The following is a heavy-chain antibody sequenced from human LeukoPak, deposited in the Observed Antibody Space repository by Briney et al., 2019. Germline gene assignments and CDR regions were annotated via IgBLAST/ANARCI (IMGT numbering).Heavy chain of an antibody. Sequence: GASVKVSCKASGYTFTSYDINWVRQAIGQGLEWMGWMNPNSGNTGYAQKFQGRVTMTRNTSISTAYMELSSLRSEDTAVYYCARVLPAYYYDSSGYYYFDYWGQGTLVTVSS. CDR3: ARVLPAYYYDSSGYYYFDY. CDR2: MNPNSGNT. J-gene: IGHJ4*02. V-gene: IGHV1-8*01. CDR1: GYTFTSYD. D-gene: IGHD3-22*01.